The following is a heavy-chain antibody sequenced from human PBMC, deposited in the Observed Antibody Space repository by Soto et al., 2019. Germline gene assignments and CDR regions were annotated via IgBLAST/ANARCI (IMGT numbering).Heavy chain of an antibody. CDR1: GGTFSSYT. J-gene: IGHJ6*03. V-gene: IGHV1-8*02. CDR3: ARGRVSSWYGNYYYYMDV. D-gene: IGHD6-13*01. Sequence: ASVTVSCKASGGTFSSYTINWVRQATGQGLEWMGWMNPNSGNTGYAQKFQGRVTMTRNTSISTAYMELSSLRSEDTAVYYCARGRVSSWYGNYYYYMDVWGKGTTVTVSS. CDR2: MNPNSGNT.